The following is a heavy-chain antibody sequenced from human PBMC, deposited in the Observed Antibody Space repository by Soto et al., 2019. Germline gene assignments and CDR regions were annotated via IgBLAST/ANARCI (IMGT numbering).Heavy chain of an antibody. CDR2: MNPNSGNT. Sequence: ASVKVSCKASGYTFTSYDINWVRQATGQGLEWMGRMNPNSGNTGYAQKFQGRVTMTRNTSTSTAYMELSSLRSEDTAIYYCAARTGYYTSYYYMDVWGKGTTVTVSS. CDR3: AARTGYYTSYYYMDV. CDR1: GYTFTSYD. V-gene: IGHV1-8*01. J-gene: IGHJ6*03. D-gene: IGHD3-9*01.